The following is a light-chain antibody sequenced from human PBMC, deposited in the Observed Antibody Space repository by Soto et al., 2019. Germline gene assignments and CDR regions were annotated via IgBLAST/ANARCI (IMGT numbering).Light chain of an antibody. J-gene: IGLJ3*02. CDR3: QAYDYSLTASV. CDR2: GNR. CDR1: SSNLGAGYD. Sequence: QAVVTQPPSVSGAPGQRVTISCTGNSSNLGAGYDVHWYQQLPGAAPKLVIFGNRNRPSGVPERFSGFKSGTSASLAITGLQTEDEADYYCQAYDYSLTASVFGGGTKVTVL. V-gene: IGLV1-40*01.